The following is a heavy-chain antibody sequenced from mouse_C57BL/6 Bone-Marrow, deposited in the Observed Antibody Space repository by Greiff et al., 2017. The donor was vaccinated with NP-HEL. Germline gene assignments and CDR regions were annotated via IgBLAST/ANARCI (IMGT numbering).Heavy chain of an antibody. D-gene: IGHD4-1*01. CDR2: ISYDGSN. V-gene: IGHV3-6*01. CDR3: ARRRTGTRWYFDV. Sequence: DVQLQESGPGLVKPSQSLSLTCSVTGYSITSGYYWNWIRQFPGNKLEWMGYISYDGSNNYNPSLKNRISITRDTSKNQFFLKLNSVTTEDTATYYCARRRTGTRWYFDVWGTGTTVTVSS. CDR1: GYSITSGYY. J-gene: IGHJ1*03.